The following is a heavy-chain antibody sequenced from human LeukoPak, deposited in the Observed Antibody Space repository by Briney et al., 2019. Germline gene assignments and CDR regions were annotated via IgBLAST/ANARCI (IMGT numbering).Heavy chain of an antibody. V-gene: IGHV3-30*18. CDR3: AKDPYSGSFEYFQH. Sequence: GGSLRLSCAASGFTFSSYGMCWVRQAPGKGLEWVAVISHDGSKKYYADSVKGRFTISRDNSKNTLYLQMNSLRDEDTAVYYCAKDPYSGSFEYFQHWGQGTLVTVSS. CDR2: ISHDGSKK. D-gene: IGHD1-26*01. CDR1: GFTFSSYG. J-gene: IGHJ1*01.